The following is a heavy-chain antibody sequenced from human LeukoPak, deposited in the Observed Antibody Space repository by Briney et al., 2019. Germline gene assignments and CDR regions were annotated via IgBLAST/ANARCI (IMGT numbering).Heavy chain of an antibody. J-gene: IGHJ4*02. CDR3: ARALSLRGYYGY. CDR1: GYSISSGYY. Sequence: SETLSLTCAVSGYSISSGYYWVWIRQPPGKGLEWIGSIYHSGSTYYNPSLKSRVTISVDTSKNQFSLKLSSVTAADTAVYYCARALSLRGYYGYWGQGTLVTVSS. V-gene: IGHV4-38-2*01. D-gene: IGHD3-3*01. CDR2: IYHSGST.